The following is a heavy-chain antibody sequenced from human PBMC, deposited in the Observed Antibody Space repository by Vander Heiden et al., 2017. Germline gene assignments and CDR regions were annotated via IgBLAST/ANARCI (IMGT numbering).Heavy chain of an antibody. D-gene: IGHD3-10*01. CDR3: ARESVLLWFGELL. CDR2: INHSGST. J-gene: IGHJ4*02. CDR1: GGSFSGYY. Sequence: QVQLQQWGAGRLKPSETLSLTCAVYGGSFSGYYWSWIRQPPGKGLEWIGEINHSGSTNYNPSLKSRVTISVDTSKNQFSLKLSSVTAADTAVYYCARESVLLWFGELLWGQGTLVTVSS. V-gene: IGHV4-34*01.